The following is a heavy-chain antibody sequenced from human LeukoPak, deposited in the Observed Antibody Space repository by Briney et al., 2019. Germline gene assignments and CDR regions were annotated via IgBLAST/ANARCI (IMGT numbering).Heavy chain of an antibody. CDR1: AYSFTTHW. V-gene: IGHV5-51*01. Sequence: GESLKISCKGSAYSFTTHWIGWVRQLPGKGLEWMGIIYPDDSDTRYIPSFQGQVTISADKSINTACLQWSSLKTSDSAMYYCASGNYGGFDYWGEGTLVTVSS. J-gene: IGHJ4*02. D-gene: IGHD4-23*01. CDR3: ASGNYGGFDY. CDR2: IYPDDSDT.